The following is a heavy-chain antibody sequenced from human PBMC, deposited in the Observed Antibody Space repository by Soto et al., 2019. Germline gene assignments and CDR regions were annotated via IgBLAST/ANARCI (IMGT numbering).Heavy chain of an antibody. CDR3: AKDFGTSHSGSGDDAFDI. CDR1: GFTFSSYV. D-gene: IGHD3-10*01. V-gene: IGHV3-23*01. Sequence: EVQLLESGGGLVQPGGSLRLSCAASGFTFSSYVMSWVRQAPGKGLEWVSAISGSGGSTYYAGSVKGRFTISRDNSKNTLSLQRNSLRAEDTAVYYCAKDFGTSHSGSGDDAFDIWGQGKMVTVSS. J-gene: IGHJ3*02. CDR2: ISGSGGST.